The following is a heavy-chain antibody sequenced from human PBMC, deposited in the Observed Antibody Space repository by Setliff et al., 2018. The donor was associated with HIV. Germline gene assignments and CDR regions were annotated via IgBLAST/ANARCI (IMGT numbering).Heavy chain of an antibody. Sequence: SETLSLTCAVSGYSISSGHYWGWIRQPPGKGLEWIGSIYHSGTTYDNPSLKSRVTISVDTSKNQFSLKLNSVTAADTAVYFCARASRWGSIPFDYWGQGTLVTVSS. CDR1: GYSISSGHY. J-gene: IGHJ4*02. CDR3: ARASRWGSIPFDY. CDR2: IYHSGTT. D-gene: IGHD2-21*01. V-gene: IGHV4-38-2*01.